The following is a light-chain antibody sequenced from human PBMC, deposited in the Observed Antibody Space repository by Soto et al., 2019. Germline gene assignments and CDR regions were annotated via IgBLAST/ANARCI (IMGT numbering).Light chain of an antibody. Sequence: DIQITQSPSTLSASVGDRVTITCRASQSISSWLAWYQQKPGKAPKLLIYDASSLESGVPSRFSGSGSGTEFTLTISSLQPDDFATYYCQQYNSYPFTFGGGTKVEIK. J-gene: IGKJ4*01. CDR1: QSISSW. CDR2: DAS. CDR3: QQYNSYPFT. V-gene: IGKV1-5*01.